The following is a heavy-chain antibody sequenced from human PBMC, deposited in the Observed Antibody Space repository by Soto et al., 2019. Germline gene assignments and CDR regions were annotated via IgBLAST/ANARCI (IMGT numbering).Heavy chain of an antibody. CDR3: ARFPRVWVADDQGDEAFDI. Sequence: GGSLRLSCAASGFTFSSYSMNWVRQAPGKGLEWVSYISSSSSTIYYADSVKGRFTISRDNAKNSLYLQMNSLRAEDTAVYYCARFPRVWVADDQGDEAFDIWGQGTMVTVSS. D-gene: IGHD3-16*01. CDR1: GFTFSSYS. J-gene: IGHJ3*02. V-gene: IGHV3-48*01. CDR2: ISSSSSTI.